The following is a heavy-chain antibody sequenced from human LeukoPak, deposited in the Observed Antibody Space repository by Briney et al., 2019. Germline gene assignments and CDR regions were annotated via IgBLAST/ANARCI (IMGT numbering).Heavy chain of an antibody. V-gene: IGHV3-7*04. Sequence: GRSLRLSCAASGFTFSNFVMHWVRQAPGKGLEWLADIRQDAFQTYYADSVKGRFTISRDNSKNSVYLQMDGLRVEDTAVYYCARDAHATGSLDYWGQGTLVTVSS. CDR3: ARDAHATGSLDY. J-gene: IGHJ4*02. CDR2: IRQDAFQT. D-gene: IGHD3-9*01. CDR1: GFTFSNFV.